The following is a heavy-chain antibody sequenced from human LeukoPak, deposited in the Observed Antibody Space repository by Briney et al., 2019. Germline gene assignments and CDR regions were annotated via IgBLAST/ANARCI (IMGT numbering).Heavy chain of an antibody. CDR3: ARDVVVLSFDY. CDR1: GFTFSSYS. Sequence: GGSLRLSCAASGFTFSSYSMNWVRQAPGKGLEWVSSISSHSNYIYYADSVKGRFTISRDNAKNSLYLQMNSLRAEDTAAYYCARDVVVLSFDYWGQGILVTVSS. J-gene: IGHJ4*02. V-gene: IGHV3-21*01. D-gene: IGHD2-21*01. CDR2: ISSHSNYI.